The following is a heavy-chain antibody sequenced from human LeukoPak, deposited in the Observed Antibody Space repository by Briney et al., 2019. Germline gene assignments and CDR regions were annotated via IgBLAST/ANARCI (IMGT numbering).Heavy chain of an antibody. CDR1: GGSINSYY. Sequence: SDPLHHIHNDPGGSINSYYWSWLRHPPGKGLEWIGYIYNSGSTNYNPSLKSRVTISVDTSKNQFSLKLNSVTAADTAVYYCAGLLNDYGDYWGQGTLVTVSS. V-gene: IGHV4-59*07. CDR2: IYNSGST. CDR3: AGLLNDYGDY. J-gene: IGHJ4*02.